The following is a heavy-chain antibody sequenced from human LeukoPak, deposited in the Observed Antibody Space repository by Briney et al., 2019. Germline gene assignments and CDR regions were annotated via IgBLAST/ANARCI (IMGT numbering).Heavy chain of an antibody. V-gene: IGHV1-2*06. Sequence: ASVKVSCKASGYSFTAHDVHWVRQAPGQGLEWMGRINPNSAGTNYAPKFQGRVTMTRDTAISTAYMELSGLKYDDTAVYYCARDGEKYYYYYMDVWGEGTTVTVS. D-gene: IGHD3-10*01. CDR3: ARDGEKYYYYYMDV. J-gene: IGHJ6*03. CDR1: GYSFTAHD. CDR2: INPNSAGT.